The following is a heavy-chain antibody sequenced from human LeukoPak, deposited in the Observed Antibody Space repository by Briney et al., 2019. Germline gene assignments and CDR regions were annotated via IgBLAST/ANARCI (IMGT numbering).Heavy chain of an antibody. J-gene: IGHJ4*02. V-gene: IGHV3-48*01. CDR3: ARTPVGWLLDY. D-gene: IGHD3-22*01. CDR1: GFTFSSYS. CDR2: ISSSSSTI. Sequence: PGGSLRLSCAASGFTFSSYSMNWVRQAPGKGLEWVSYISSSSSTIYYADSVKGRFTISRDNAKNSLYLQMNSLRAEDTAVYYCARTPVGWLLDYWGQGTLVTVSS.